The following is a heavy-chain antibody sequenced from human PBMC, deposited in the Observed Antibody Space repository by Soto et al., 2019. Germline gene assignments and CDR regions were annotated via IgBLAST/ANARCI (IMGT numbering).Heavy chain of an antibody. CDR1: GFTFSTYA. CDR2: ISGSGDHT. J-gene: IGHJ4*02. V-gene: IGHV3-23*01. D-gene: IGHD3-10*01. CDR3: AKDLVGRGSATAYFDY. Sequence: EVRLQESGGGLVQPGGSLRLSCAASGFTFSTYAMSWVRQAPGKGLEWVSGISGSGDHTHYGDSVRGRFTISRDNSKNTLYLHVDSLRAEDTAVYYCAKDLVGRGSATAYFDYWGQGTLVTVSS.